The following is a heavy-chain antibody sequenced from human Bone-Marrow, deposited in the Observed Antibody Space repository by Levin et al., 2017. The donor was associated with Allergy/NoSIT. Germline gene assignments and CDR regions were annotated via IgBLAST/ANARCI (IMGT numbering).Heavy chain of an antibody. CDR2: IKQDGSEI. D-gene: IGHD6-19*01. J-gene: IGHJ4*02. Sequence: GGSLRLSCAASGFTFSNYWMNWVRQAPGKGLEWVAIIKQDGSEIYCGDSVKGRFTISRDNAKHSLYLQMNSLRADDTAVYYCAGGMGWLVDYWGQGTLVTVSS. V-gene: IGHV3-7*01. CDR1: GFTFSNYW. CDR3: AGGMGWLVDY.